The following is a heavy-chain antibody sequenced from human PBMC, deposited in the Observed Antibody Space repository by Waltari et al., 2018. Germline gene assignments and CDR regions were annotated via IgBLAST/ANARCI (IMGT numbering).Heavy chain of an antibody. CDR3: ARVEGYPSGSPHFDY. CDR1: GGSFSGYY. Sequence: QVQLQQWGAGLLKPSETLSLTCAVYGGSFSGYYWSWIRQPPGKGLEWIGEINHNVKTNDNPSLKSGVTISADTSKNQFSVKLSAVTAADTAVYYCARVEGYPSGSPHFDYWGRGTLVTVSS. V-gene: IGHV4-34*02. J-gene: IGHJ4*02. CDR2: INHNVKT. D-gene: IGHD3-10*01.